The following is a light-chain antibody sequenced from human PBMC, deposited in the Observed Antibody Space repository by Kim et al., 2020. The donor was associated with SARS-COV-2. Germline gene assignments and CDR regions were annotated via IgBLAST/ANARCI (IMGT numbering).Light chain of an antibody. Sequence: EIVLTQSPGTLSLSPGERATLSCRASQTTSSSSLAWYQQKPSQAPRLLIYGASSRATGIPDRFSGSGSGTDFTLTVNRLEPEDFAVYYCQQYGGSPMYTFGQGTKLEI. V-gene: IGKV3-20*01. CDR1: QTTSSSS. CDR3: QQYGGSPMYT. J-gene: IGKJ2*01. CDR2: GAS.